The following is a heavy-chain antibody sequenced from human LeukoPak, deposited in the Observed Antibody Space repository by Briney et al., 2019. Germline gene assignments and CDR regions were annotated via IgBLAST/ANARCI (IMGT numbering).Heavy chain of an antibody. D-gene: IGHD6-19*01. CDR2: ISYDGSNK. Sequence: GGSLRLSCAASGFTFSSYAMHWVRQAPGKGLEWVAVISYDGSNKYYADSVKGRFTISRDNSKNTLYLQMNSLRAEDTAVYYCARDLTRIAVAGSPDYWGQGTLVTVSS. V-gene: IGHV3-30*04. J-gene: IGHJ4*02. CDR1: GFTFSSYA. CDR3: ARDLTRIAVAGSPDY.